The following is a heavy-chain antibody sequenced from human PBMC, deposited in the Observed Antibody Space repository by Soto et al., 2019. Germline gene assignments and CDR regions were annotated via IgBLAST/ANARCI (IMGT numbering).Heavy chain of an antibody. CDR1: GFSLTANGVA. V-gene: IGHV2-5*02. CDR2: IYWDDDR. J-gene: IGHJ4*02. D-gene: IGHD5-12*01. CDR3: AQQKHTGYRLFDY. Sequence: QITLKESGPTLVKPTQTLTLTCTVSGFSLTANGVAVGWIRQPPGKALEWLALIYWDDDRRYSPSLEARLTIKKDTSRNQVVLTMTNMDPLDTGTYWCAQQKHTGYRLFDYWGRGTLVTVAS.